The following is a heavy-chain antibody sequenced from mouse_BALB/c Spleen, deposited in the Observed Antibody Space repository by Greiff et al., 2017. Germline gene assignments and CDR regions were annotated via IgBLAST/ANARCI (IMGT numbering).Heavy chain of an antibody. D-gene: IGHD3-2*01. CDR1: GFTFSSFG. J-gene: IGHJ3*01. CDR3: ARSTARATGFAD. V-gene: IGHV5-17*02. Sequence: EVMLVESGGGLVQPGGSRKLSCAASGFTFSSFGMHWVRQAPEKGLEWVAYISSGSSTIYYADTVKGRFTISRDNPKNTLFLQMTSLRSEDTAMYYCARSTARATGFADWGQGTLVTVSA. CDR2: ISSGSSTI.